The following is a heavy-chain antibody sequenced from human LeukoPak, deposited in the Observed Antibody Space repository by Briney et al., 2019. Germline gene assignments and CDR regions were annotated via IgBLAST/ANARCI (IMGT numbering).Heavy chain of an antibody. D-gene: IGHD2-2*01. V-gene: IGHV4-34*01. CDR1: GGSFSGYY. CDR2: INHSGST. J-gene: IGHJ4*02. Sequence: SETLSLTCAVYGGSFSGYYWSWIRQPPGKGLEWIGEINHSGSTNYNPSLKSRVTISVDTSKNQFSLELSSVTAADTAVYYCARGDGEIVVVPAANHFDYWGQGTLVTVSS. CDR3: ARGDGEIVVVPAANHFDY.